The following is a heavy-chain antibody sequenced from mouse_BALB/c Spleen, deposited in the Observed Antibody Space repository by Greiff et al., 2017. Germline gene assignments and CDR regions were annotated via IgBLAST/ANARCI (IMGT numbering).Heavy chain of an antibody. J-gene: IGHJ3*01. CDR1: GYSITSGYY. V-gene: IGHV3-6*02. CDR2: ISYDGSN. D-gene: IGHD1-1*01. CDR3: AREDYGSSGAY. Sequence: DVQLQESGPGLVKPSQSLSLTCSVTGYSITSGYYWNWIRQFPGNKLEWMGYISYDGSNNYNPSLKNRISITRDTSKNQFFLKLNSVTTEDTATYYCAREDYGSSGAYWGQGTLVTVSA.